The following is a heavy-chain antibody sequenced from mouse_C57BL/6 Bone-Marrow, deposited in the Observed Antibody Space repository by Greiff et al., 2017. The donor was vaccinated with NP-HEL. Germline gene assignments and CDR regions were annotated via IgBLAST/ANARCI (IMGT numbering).Heavy chain of an antibody. CDR3: ARLDTTVVGYFDV. D-gene: IGHD1-1*01. J-gene: IGHJ1*03. CDR2: IYPGDGDT. Sequence: QVQLQQSGPELVKPGASVKISCKASGYAFSSSWMNWVKQRPGKGLEWIGRIYPGDGDTNYNGKFKGKATLTADKSSSTAYMQLSSLTSEDSAVYCCARLDTTVVGYFDVWGTGTTVTVSS. V-gene: IGHV1-82*01. CDR1: GYAFSSSW.